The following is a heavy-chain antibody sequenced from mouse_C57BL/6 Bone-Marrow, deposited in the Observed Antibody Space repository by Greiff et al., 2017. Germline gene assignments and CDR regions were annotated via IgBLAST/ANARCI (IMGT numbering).Heavy chain of an antibody. J-gene: IGHJ1*03. Sequence: QVQLQQSGAELARPGASVKLSCKASGYTFTSYGISWVKQRTGQGLEWIGEIYPRSGNTYYNEKVKGKATLTADKSSSTAYMELRSLTSEDSAVYFCARLTVVATDWYFDVWGTGTTVTVSS. V-gene: IGHV1-81*01. D-gene: IGHD1-1*01. CDR2: IYPRSGNT. CDR3: ARLTVVATDWYFDV. CDR1: GYTFTSYG.